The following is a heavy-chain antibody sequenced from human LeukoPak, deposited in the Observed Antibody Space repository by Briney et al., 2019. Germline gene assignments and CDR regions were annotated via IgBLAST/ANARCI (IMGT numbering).Heavy chain of an antibody. CDR2: IQDDGATT. V-gene: IGHV3-30*02. CDR1: GLTFSNFP. CDR3: ATQSITLVVVISPFDY. J-gene: IGHJ4*02. D-gene: IGHD3-22*01. Sequence: GGSLRLSCAASGLTFSNFPMHWVRQAPGKGLEWVALIQDDGATTNYADSVRGRFTISRDNSKSTVYLQMNSLKPDDTAVHYCATQSITLVVVISPFDYWGQGTLVTVSS.